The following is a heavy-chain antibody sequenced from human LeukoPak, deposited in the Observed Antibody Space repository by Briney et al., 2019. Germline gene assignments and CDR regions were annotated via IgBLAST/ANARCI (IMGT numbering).Heavy chain of an antibody. Sequence: ASVKVSCKASGYTFTNYDINWVRQAPGQGLEWMGWINPNSGGTNYAQKFQGRVTMTRDTSISTAYMELSRLRSDDTAVYYCARGTVTTPLDYYYYMGVWGKGTTVTVSS. CDR1: GYTFTNYD. V-gene: IGHV1-2*02. J-gene: IGHJ6*03. CDR3: ARGTVTTPLDYYYYMGV. D-gene: IGHD4-17*01. CDR2: INPNSGGT.